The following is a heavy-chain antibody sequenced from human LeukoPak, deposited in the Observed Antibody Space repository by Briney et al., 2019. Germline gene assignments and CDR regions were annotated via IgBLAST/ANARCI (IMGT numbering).Heavy chain of an antibody. CDR3: ARDSSEMSYNYYYYYMDV. CDR1: GLTFSNYT. CDR2: ISSSSSAI. Sequence: GGSLRLPCAASGLTFSNYTMNWVRQAPGKGLEWVSYISSSSSAIFYADSVKGRFTISRDNAKNSLYLQMNSLRAEDTAVYYCARDSSEMSYNYYYYYMDVWGKGTTVTVSS. J-gene: IGHJ6*03. D-gene: IGHD2-2*01. V-gene: IGHV3-48*01.